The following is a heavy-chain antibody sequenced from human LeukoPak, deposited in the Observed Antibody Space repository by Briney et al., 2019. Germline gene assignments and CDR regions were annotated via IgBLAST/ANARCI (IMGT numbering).Heavy chain of an antibody. J-gene: IGHJ4*02. CDR2: INTNTGNP. CDR3: ASPNYYDSSGYYYDFDY. V-gene: IGHV7-4-1*02. Sequence: GASVKVSCKASGYTFTSYAMNWVRQAPGQGLEWMGWINTNTGNPTYAQGFTGRFVFSLDTSVSTAYLQISSLKAEDTAVYYCASPNYYDSSGYYYDFDYWGQGTLVTVSS. CDR1: GYTFTSYA. D-gene: IGHD3-22*01.